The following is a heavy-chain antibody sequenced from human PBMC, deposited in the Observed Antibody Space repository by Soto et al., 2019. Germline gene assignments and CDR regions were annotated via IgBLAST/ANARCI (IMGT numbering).Heavy chain of an antibody. D-gene: IGHD2-15*01. Sequence: GGSLRLSCAASGFTFSSYAMSWVRQAPGKGLEWVSAISGSGGSTYSADYVKGRFTISRDNSKNTLYLQMNSLRAEDTAVYYCAKGDCSGGSCYYAFDIWGQGTMVTVSS. V-gene: IGHV3-23*01. CDR1: GFTFSSYA. J-gene: IGHJ3*02. CDR3: AKGDCSGGSCYYAFDI. CDR2: ISGSGGST.